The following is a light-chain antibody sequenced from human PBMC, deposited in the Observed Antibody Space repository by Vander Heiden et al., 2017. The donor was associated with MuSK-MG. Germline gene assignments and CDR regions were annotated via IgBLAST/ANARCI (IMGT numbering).Light chain of an antibody. CDR1: EAINNN. CDR3: QKDNNVPPT. V-gene: IGKV1-27*01. CDR2: IAS. J-gene: IGKJ3*01. Sequence: DIQMTQSPSSLSASVGDRVTITCRTSEAINNNLAWYQQKPGKTPKLLISIASRLHSGVPSRFSGSASGTNFTLTISSLQPEDVATYYCQKDNNVPPTFGPGTKVDLK.